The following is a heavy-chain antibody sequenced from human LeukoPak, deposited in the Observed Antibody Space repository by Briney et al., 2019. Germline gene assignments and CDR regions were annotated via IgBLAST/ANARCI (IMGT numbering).Heavy chain of an antibody. CDR1: GGSISSGSYY. D-gene: IGHD1-26*01. V-gene: IGHV4-61*02. CDR3: ARDPGVGAPTS. J-gene: IGHJ5*02. Sequence: NPSETLSLTCTVSGGSISSGSYYWSWIRQPAGKGLEWIGRIYTSGSTNYNPSLKSRVTISVDTSKNQFSLKLSSVTAADTAVYYCARDPGVGAPTSWGQGTLVTVSS. CDR2: IYTSGST.